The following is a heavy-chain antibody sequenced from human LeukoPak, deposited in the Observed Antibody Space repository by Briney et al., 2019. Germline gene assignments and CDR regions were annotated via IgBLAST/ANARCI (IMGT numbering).Heavy chain of an antibody. CDR1: GFTFSDYY. CDR3: TRDQYLDA. V-gene: IGHV3-11*01. J-gene: IGHJ4*02. Sequence: GGSLRLSCAASGFTFSDYYMGWIRQAPGKGLEWVLSISRGGNSIYYADSVRGRFTISRDNAKNSLFLQMNSLRVEDTAIYFCTRDQYLDARGQGTLVSVSS. CDR2: ISRGGNSI.